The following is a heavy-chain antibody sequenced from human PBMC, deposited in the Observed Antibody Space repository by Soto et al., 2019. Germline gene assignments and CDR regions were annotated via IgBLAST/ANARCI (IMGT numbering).Heavy chain of an antibody. D-gene: IGHD2-15*01. CDR2: MFYSGLT. CDR3: APLSVSLSGPYGIHV. Sequence: LSLTCSVSGYSVTSGDYYWAWIRQPPGKGLEWIGSMFYSGLTYYNPSLKSRVTLSVDTSKNQFSVRLNSVTAADTAVYYCAPLSVSLSGPYGIHVWGQGTTVTVSS. J-gene: IGHJ6*02. CDR1: GYSVTSGDYY. V-gene: IGHV4-39*01.